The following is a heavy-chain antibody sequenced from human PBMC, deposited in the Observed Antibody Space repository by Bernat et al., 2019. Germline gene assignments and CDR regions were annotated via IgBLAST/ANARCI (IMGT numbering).Heavy chain of an antibody. J-gene: IGHJ5*02. CDR1: GYTFTSYG. D-gene: IGHD4-17*01. Sequence: QVQRVQSGADVKKPGASVKVSCKASGYTFTSYGISWVRQAPGQGLEWMGWISAYNGNTNYAQKLQGRVTMTTDTSTSTAYMELRSLRSDDTAVYYCARDEGRYGDVVWNWFDPWGQGTLVTVSS. V-gene: IGHV1-18*01. CDR3: ARDEGRYGDVVWNWFDP. CDR2: ISAYNGNT.